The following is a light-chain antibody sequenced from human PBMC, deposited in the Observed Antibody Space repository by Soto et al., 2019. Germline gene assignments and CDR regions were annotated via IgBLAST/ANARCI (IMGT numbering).Light chain of an antibody. Sequence: DIQMTQSPSSLSASVGDTVTITFEASQDISHYLNWYQQNPGKALKLLIYDASNLHPGVPSRFRGSGSGTEFSFNITSLQPEDVATYYCQQYDDLPITFGQGTRLEIK. CDR1: QDISHY. CDR2: DAS. V-gene: IGKV1-33*01. CDR3: QQYDDLPIT. J-gene: IGKJ5*01.